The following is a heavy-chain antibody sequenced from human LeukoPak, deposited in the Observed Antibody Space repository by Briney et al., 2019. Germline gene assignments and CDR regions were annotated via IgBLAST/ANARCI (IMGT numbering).Heavy chain of an antibody. CDR3: AREDIVVVPAAIPEDYYYYYMDV. V-gene: IGHV4-4*07. J-gene: IGHJ6*03. D-gene: IGHD2-2*01. Sequence: SETLSLTCTVSGGSISSYYWSWIRQPAGKGLEWIGRIYTSGSTNYNPSLKSRVTMSVDTSKNQFSLKLSSVTAADTAVYYCAREDIVVVPAAIPEDYYYYYMDVWGKGTTVTISS. CDR1: GGSISSYY. CDR2: IYTSGST.